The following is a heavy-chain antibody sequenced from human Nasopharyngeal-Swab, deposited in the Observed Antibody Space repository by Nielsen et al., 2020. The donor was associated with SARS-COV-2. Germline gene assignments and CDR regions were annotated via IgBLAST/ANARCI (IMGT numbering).Heavy chain of an antibody. CDR1: GYSFTSYW. Sequence: GESLKISCKGSGYSFTSYWIGWVRQMPGKGLEWMGIIYPGDSDTRYSPSFQGQVTISADKSISTAYLQWSSLKASDTAMYYCARHGSYYYGSGLKFDYWGQGTLVTVSS. D-gene: IGHD3-10*01. V-gene: IGHV5-51*01. J-gene: IGHJ4*02. CDR2: IYPGDSDT. CDR3: ARHGSYYYGSGLKFDY.